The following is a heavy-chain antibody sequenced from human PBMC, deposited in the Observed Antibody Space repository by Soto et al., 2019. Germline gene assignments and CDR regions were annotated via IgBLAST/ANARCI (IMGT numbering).Heavy chain of an antibody. CDR3: ARHGDSRGDY. J-gene: IGHJ4*02. V-gene: IGHV5-10-1*01. D-gene: IGHD3-10*01. CDR1: GYSFTTNW. Sequence: PGESLKISCKGSGYSFTTNWIGWVRQMPGKGLEWMGRIDPSDSYTNYSPSFEGRVTISADESISTAYLQWSSLRASDTAMYYCARHGDSRGDYWGQGTLVTVSS. CDR2: IDPSDSYT.